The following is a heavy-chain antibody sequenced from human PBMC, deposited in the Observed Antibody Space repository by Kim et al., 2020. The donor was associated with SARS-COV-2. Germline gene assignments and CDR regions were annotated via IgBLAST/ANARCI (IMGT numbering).Heavy chain of an antibody. CDR3: AKRPGWDYYYGMDV. Sequence: ADSGKGRFTISRDNSKNTLYLKRNSLRADDTAVYYCAKRPGWDYYYGMDVWGQGTTVTVSS. V-gene: IGHV3-23*01. D-gene: IGHD3-16*01. J-gene: IGHJ6*02.